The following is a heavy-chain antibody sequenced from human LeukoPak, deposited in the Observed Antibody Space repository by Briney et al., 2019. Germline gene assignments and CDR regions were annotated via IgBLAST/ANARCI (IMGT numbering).Heavy chain of an antibody. V-gene: IGHV7-4-1*02. CDR2: INTNTGNP. CDR1: GYTFTSYA. D-gene: IGHD2-2*01. Sequence: WASVKVSCKASGYTFTSYAMNWVRQAPGQGLEWMGWINTNTGNPTYAQGFTGRFVFSLDTSVSTAYLQISSLKAEDTAVYYCARGACSGTSCFPFDPWGQGTQVTVSS. CDR3: ARGACSGTSCFPFDP. J-gene: IGHJ5*02.